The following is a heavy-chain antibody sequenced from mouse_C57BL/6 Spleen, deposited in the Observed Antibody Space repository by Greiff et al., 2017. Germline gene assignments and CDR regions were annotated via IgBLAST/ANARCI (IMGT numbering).Heavy chain of an antibody. Sequence: VQLQQPGAELVKPGASVKLSCKASGYTFTSYWMHWVKQRPGQGLEWIGMIHPNSGSTNYNEKFKSKATLTVDKSSSTAYMQLSGLTSEDSAVYYCAKANWAYYFDYWGQGTTLTVSS. CDR3: AKANWAYYFDY. D-gene: IGHD4-1*01. J-gene: IGHJ2*01. CDR2: IHPNSGST. CDR1: GYTFTSYW. V-gene: IGHV1-64*01.